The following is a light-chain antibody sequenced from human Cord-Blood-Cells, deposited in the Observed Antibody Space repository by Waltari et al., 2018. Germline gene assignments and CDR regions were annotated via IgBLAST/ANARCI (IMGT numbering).Light chain of an antibody. V-gene: IGKV1-33*01. J-gene: IGKJ2*01. CDR2: DAS. Sequence: DIQITQSHSSLSGSVGDRVTITCQASQDIRNYLNWYQQKPGKAPKLLIYDASNLETGVPSRFSGSGSGTDFTFTISSLQPEDIATYYCQQYDNLPYTFGQGTKLEIK. CDR3: QQYDNLPYT. CDR1: QDIRNY.